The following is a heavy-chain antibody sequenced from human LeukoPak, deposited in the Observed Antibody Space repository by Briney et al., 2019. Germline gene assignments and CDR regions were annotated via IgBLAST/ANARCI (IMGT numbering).Heavy chain of an antibody. J-gene: IGHJ4*02. CDR2: IESDGRRT. CDR3: AKGPLPGGFEY. V-gene: IGHV3-74*03. Sequence: QSGGSLRLSCAASGFTFSSTWMHWVRQVPGKELVWVARIESDGRRTTYAESVKGRFTISRDNAKNTLYLQLNSLRAEDTAMYFCAKGPLPGGFEYWGQGTLVTVSS. CDR1: GFTFSSTW. D-gene: IGHD4-23*01.